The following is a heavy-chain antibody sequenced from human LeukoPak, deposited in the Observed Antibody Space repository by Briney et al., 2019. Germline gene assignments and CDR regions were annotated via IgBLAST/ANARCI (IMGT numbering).Heavy chain of an antibody. J-gene: IGHJ5*02. D-gene: IGHD3-3*01. Sequence: PSGTLSLTCAVSGGSISSSNWWSWVRQPPGKGLEWIGEIYHSGSTNYNPSLKSRVTISVDKSKNQFSLKLSSVTAADTAVYYCARAAGYYDFWSGFQFNWFDPWGQGTLVTVSS. CDR1: GGSISSSNW. CDR2: IYHSGST. CDR3: ARAAGYYDFWSGFQFNWFDP. V-gene: IGHV4-4*02.